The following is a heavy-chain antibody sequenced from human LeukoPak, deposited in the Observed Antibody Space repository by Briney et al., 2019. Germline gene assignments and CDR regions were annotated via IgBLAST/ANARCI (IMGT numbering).Heavy chain of an antibody. CDR1: GFTLSGYA. Sequence: GGSLRLSCAASGFTLSGYAMSWVRQAPGKGLEWVSAISGSGGSTYYADSVKGRFTFSRDNSKNTLYLQMNSLRAEVTAVYYCAKDRAYCGGDCYSHYFDYWGQGTLVTVSS. D-gene: IGHD2-21*02. CDR3: AKDRAYCGGDCYSHYFDY. V-gene: IGHV3-23*01. CDR2: ISGSGGST. J-gene: IGHJ4*02.